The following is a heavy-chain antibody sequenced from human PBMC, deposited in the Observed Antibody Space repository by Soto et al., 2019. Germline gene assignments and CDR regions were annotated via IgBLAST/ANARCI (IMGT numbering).Heavy chain of an antibody. V-gene: IGHV3-73*02. J-gene: IGHJ6*01. CDR3: TRRLSIVGAGSAAGAYYGMDV. Sequence: EVQLVESGGGLVQPGGSLKLSCAASGFTFSGSAMHWVRQASGKGLEWVGRIESKANNYATAYVASVKGRFTVSRDDSKNTAYLQMNSLKTEDTALYYSTRRLSIVGAGSAAGAYYGMDVWGQGTTVTVSS. CDR1: GFTFSGSA. CDR2: IESKANNYAT. D-gene: IGHD1-26*01.